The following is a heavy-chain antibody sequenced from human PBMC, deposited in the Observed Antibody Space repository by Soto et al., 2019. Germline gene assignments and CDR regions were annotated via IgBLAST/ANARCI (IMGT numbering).Heavy chain of an antibody. J-gene: IGHJ4*02. Sequence: PGGSLRLSCVASGFNFTDHYMNWIRQAPGKGLEWVSYTSGSSRYTNFADSVKGRFTISRDNAKNSLYLQMNSLRAEDTAVYYCARHTSGWHYYDYWGQGTPVTVSS. D-gene: IGHD6-19*01. V-gene: IGHV3-11*06. CDR3: ARHTSGWHYYDY. CDR1: GFNFTDHY. CDR2: TSGSSRYT.